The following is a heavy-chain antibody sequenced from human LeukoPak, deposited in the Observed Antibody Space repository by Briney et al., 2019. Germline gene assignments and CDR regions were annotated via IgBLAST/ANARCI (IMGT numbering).Heavy chain of an antibody. D-gene: IGHD4-17*01. CDR2: IYYSGST. CDR3: AREGDDYGDLDAFDI. V-gene: IGHV4-39*07. Sequence: SETLSLTCTVSGGSISSSSYYWGWIRQPPGKGLEWIGSIYYSGSTYYNPSLKSRVTISVDTSKNQFSLKLSSVTAADTAVYYCAREGDDYGDLDAFDIWGQGTMVTVSS. CDR1: GGSISSSSYY. J-gene: IGHJ3*02.